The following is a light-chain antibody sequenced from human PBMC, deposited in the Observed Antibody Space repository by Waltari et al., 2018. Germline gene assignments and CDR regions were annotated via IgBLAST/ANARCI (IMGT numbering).Light chain of an antibody. CDR2: GTA. Sequence: EIVLTQSPGPLSLSPGEGAALSCRASQTISSISLTWYQQKPGQAPSLLIYGTASRATGIPDRFSGSGSGTDFTLTIRRLDPEDFAVDYCQQYDGSTVTFGGGAKVEVK. V-gene: IGKV3-20*01. J-gene: IGKJ4*01. CDR1: QTISSIS. CDR3: QQYDGSTVT.